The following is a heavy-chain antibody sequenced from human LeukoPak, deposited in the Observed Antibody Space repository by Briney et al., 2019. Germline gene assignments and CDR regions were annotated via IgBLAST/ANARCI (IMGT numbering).Heavy chain of an antibody. D-gene: IGHD3-3*01. CDR2: IYTSGST. Sequence: PSETLSLTCTVSGGSISSYYWSWIRQPPGKGLEWIGRIYTSGSTNYNPSLKSRVTISVDTSKNQFSLKLSSVTAADTAVYYCARTPSPPIWSGYWFYFDYWGQGTLVTVSS. V-gene: IGHV4-4*08. CDR3: ARTPSPPIWSGYWFYFDY. J-gene: IGHJ4*02. CDR1: GGSISSYY.